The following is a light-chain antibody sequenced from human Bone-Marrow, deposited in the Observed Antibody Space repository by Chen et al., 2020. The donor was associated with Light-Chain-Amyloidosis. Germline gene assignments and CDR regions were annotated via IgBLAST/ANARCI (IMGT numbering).Light chain of an antibody. Sequence: SSELTQDPAVSVALGQTVRLTCQGDSLRSYYASWYQQKPGQAPVLVIYGKNNRPSGIPDRFSGSRSGNTASLTITGAQAEDEADYYCNSRDSSNNQVVFGGGTKLTVL. CDR1: SLRSYY. CDR3: NSRDSSNNQVV. CDR2: GKN. J-gene: IGLJ2*01. V-gene: IGLV3-19*01.